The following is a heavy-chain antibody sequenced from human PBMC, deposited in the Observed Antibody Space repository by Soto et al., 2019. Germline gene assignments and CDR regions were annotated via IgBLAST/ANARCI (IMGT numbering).Heavy chain of an antibody. V-gene: IGHV3-23*01. CDR1: GSSFSSLA. CDR3: AKDQTDVTLFDY. J-gene: IGHJ4*02. Sequence: GGSLRLSCAASGSSFSSLAMSWVRQAPGKGLGWVSSISGRGVDTLYADSVKGRFTISRDNSRNTLYLQVNSLRAEDTAVYYCAKDQTDVTLFDYWGQGTLVTVSS. CDR2: ISGRGVDT. D-gene: IGHD2-21*02.